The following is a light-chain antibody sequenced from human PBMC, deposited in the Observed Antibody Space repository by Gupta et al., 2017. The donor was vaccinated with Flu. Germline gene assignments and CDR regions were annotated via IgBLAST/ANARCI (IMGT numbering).Light chain of an antibody. CDR2: KAS. V-gene: IGKV1-5*03. CDR1: QSISSW. Sequence: DIQMTQSPSTLSASVGDRVTITCRASQSISSWLAWYQQKPGKAPKLLIYKASNLESGVPSRFSCSGSGTEFTLTISSLQPDDFATYYCQQYNSYPWTFGQGTKVEIK. J-gene: IGKJ1*01. CDR3: QQYNSYPWT.